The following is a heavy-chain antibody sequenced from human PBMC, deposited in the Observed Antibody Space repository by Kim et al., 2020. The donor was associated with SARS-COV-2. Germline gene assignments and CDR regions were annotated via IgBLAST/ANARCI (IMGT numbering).Heavy chain of an antibody. CDR1: GDSVSSNSAS. V-gene: IGHV6-1*01. CDR3: AREGSGSQDFDY. J-gene: IGHJ4*02. CDR2: TYYRSKWYN. Sequence: SQTLSLTCAISGDSVSSNSASWNWIRQSPSRGLEWLGRTYYRSKWYNDYPVSVKSRIAINPETSKSQFSLHLNSVTPEDTAVYYCAREGSGSQDFDYWGQGTLVTVSS. D-gene: IGHD6-25*01.